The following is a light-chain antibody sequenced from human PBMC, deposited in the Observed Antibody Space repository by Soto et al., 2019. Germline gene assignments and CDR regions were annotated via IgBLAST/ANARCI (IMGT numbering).Light chain of an antibody. CDR2: AAS. CDR3: QQSYSIPLT. CDR1: QTISTY. J-gene: IGKJ4*01. Sequence: DIQMTQSPSSLSASVGDRVTITCRASQTISTYLNWYQQKPGKVPELLIYAASSLQSGVPSRFSGSGSGTDFTLTSGSLQPEDFATYYCQQSYSIPLTFGGGTKVEIK. V-gene: IGKV1-39*01.